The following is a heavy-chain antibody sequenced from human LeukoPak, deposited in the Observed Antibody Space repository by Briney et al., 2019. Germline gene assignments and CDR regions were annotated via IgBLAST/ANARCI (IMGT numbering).Heavy chain of an antibody. CDR2: IIPIFGTA. CDR1: GGTFSSYA. J-gene: IGHJ6*03. D-gene: IGHD6-19*01. Sequence: ASVKVSCKASGGTFSSYAISWVRQAPGQGLEWMGGIIPIFGTANYAQMFQGRVTITTDESTSTAYMELSSLRSEDTAVYYCARGSSGGSYYYYYYMDVWGKGTTVTVSS. CDR3: ARGSSGGSYYYYYYMDV. V-gene: IGHV1-69*05.